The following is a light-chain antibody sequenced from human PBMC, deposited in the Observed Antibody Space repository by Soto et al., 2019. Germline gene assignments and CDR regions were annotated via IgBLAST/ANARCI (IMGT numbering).Light chain of an antibody. J-gene: IGKJ5*01. V-gene: IGKV1-5*01. CDR3: QQYNSYSRT. Sequence: DIHMAQSPSSVSASVGDTVTITCRASQNVRSYLNWYQQKPGKAPKLLIYDASSLESGVPSRFSGSGSGTEFTLTISSLQPDDFATYYCQQYNSYSRTFGQGTRLEIK. CDR2: DAS. CDR1: QNVRSY.